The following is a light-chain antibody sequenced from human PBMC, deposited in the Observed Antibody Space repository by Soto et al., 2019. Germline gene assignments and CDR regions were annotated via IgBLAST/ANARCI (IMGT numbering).Light chain of an antibody. CDR3: QSYDSILVV. Sequence: QSVLTQPPSVSGAPGQRVTISCTGSSSNIGAGYDVHWYQQLPGTAPKLLIYGNSNRPSGVPDRFSGSKSGTSASLAITGLQADDEADYFCQSYDSILVVFGGGTKLTVL. CDR2: GNS. J-gene: IGLJ3*02. CDR1: SSNIGAGYD. V-gene: IGLV1-40*01.